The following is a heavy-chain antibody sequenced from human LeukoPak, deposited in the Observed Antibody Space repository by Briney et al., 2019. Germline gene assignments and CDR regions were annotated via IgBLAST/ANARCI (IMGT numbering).Heavy chain of an antibody. CDR3: ARDGYCSSTSCYYPPYYYYYMDV. V-gene: IGHV3-21*01. D-gene: IGHD2-2*01. CDR2: ISSSSSYI. Sequence: GGSLRLSCAASGFTFSSYSMNWVRQAPGKGLEWVSSISSSSSYIYYADSVKGRFTISRDNAKNSLYLQMNSLRAEDTAVYYCARDGYCSSTSCYYPPYYYYYMDVWGKGTTVTVSS. CDR1: GFTFSSYS. J-gene: IGHJ6*03.